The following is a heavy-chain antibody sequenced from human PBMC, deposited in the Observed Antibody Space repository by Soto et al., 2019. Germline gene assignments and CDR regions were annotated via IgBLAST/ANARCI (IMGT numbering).Heavy chain of an antibody. V-gene: IGHV4-30-4*01. Sequence: SETLSLTCTVSGGSISSGDYYWSWIRQRPRKGLERIGYIYYSGSTYYNPSLKSRVTISVDTSKNQFSLKLSSATAADTAVYYCAGQPTAGSYYDLGSYYYYYAMDVWGQGTTVTVSS. J-gene: IGHJ6*02. CDR2: IYYSGST. CDR3: AGQPTAGSYYDLGSYYYYYAMDV. D-gene: IGHD3-10*01. CDR1: GGSISSGDYY.